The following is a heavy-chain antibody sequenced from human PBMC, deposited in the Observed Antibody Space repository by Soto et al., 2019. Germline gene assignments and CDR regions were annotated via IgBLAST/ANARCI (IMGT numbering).Heavy chain of an antibody. Sequence: SETLSLTCTFSGGSISSGVYYWSWVRQHPGKGLEWIGYIYYSGSTYYNPSLKSRVTISVDTSKNQFSLKLSSLTAADTAVYYRARGWGSISDYWGQGTLVTVSS. J-gene: IGHJ4*02. V-gene: IGHV4-31*03. CDR1: GGSISSGVYY. CDR2: IYYSGST. D-gene: IGHD2-21*01. CDR3: ARGWGSISDY.